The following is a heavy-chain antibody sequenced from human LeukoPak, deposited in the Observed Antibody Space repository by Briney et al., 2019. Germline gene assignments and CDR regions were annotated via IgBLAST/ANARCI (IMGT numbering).Heavy chain of an antibody. CDR3: VKGSVAYTGVHFDY. V-gene: IGHV3-30*18. D-gene: IGHD2-15*01. CDR1: GFTFSSFA. J-gene: IGHJ4*02. Sequence: PGGSLRLPCAASGFTFSSFAMHWLRQAPGKGPEWASVISYDGSAKYYADSVRGRFTISRDGSKNTLYLQMNSLRPEDTAIYYCVKGSVAYTGVHFDYWGQGTLVTVSS. CDR2: ISYDGSAK.